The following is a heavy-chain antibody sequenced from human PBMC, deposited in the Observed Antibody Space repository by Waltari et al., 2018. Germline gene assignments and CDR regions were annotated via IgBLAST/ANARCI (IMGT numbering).Heavy chain of an antibody. CDR1: GFTFLRYA. CDR2: ISGPALTT. CDR3: AKAGGIAAAEFQFDF. J-gene: IGHJ4*02. V-gene: IGHV3-23*01. Sequence: EVQLLESGGGLVQPGGSLRLPCAASGFTFLRYAMTWVRQAPGKGLEWVSSISGPALTTFYADSVKGRFSVSRDNSKNTLYLQINGLRADDTAVYYCAKAGGIAAAEFQFDFWGRGTLVTVSS. D-gene: IGHD6-13*01.